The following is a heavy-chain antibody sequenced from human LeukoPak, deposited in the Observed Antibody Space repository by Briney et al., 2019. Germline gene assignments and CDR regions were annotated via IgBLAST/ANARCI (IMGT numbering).Heavy chain of an antibody. J-gene: IGHJ4*02. CDR3: AKDRQRFAAAGTTFDY. CDR2: ISGSGGST. Sequence: GGSLRLSCAASGFTFSSYAMSWVRQAPGKGLEWVSAISGSGGSTYYADSVKGRFTISRDNSKNTLYLQMSSLRAEDTAVYYCAKDRQRFAAAGTTFDYWGQGTLVTVSS. CDR1: GFTFSSYA. V-gene: IGHV3-23*01. D-gene: IGHD6-13*01.